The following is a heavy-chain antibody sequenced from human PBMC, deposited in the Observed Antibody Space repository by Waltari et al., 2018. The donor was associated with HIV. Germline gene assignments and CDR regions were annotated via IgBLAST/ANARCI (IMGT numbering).Heavy chain of an antibody. CDR1: GYNFNSFS. CDR3: AKTYYGPTSYYNVGAFDV. J-gene: IGHJ3*01. CDR2: INPFSGGT. Sequence: VQLVQSGAQAKEPGDSVKVSCRASGYNFNSFSHHWVRQAPGQGLQWVGFINPFSGGTNYAQKFRGRVTLTRDTSIDTSFMELTGLGSDDTAVYYCAKTYYGPTSYYNVGAFDVWGQGTMVSVSS. D-gene: IGHD3-10*01. V-gene: IGHV1-2*02.